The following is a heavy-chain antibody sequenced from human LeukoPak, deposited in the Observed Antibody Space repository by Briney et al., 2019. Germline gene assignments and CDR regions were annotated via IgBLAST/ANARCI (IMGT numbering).Heavy chain of an antibody. V-gene: IGHV3-21*01. Sequence: PGGSLRLSCAASGFTFSSYSMNWVRQAPGKGLEWVSSISSSSSYIYYADSVKGRFTISRDNAKNSLYLQMNSLRAEDTAVYYCARVSRYFDWLIIGNYFDYWGQGTLVTVSS. D-gene: IGHD3-9*01. CDR1: GFTFSSYS. CDR3: ARVSRYFDWLIIGNYFDY. J-gene: IGHJ4*02. CDR2: ISSSSSYI.